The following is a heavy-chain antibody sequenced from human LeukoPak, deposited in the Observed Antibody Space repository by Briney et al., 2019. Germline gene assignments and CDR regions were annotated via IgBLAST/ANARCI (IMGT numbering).Heavy chain of an antibody. J-gene: IGHJ3*02. CDR1: GFTFSSYG. Sequence: GGSLRPSCAASGFTFSSYGMHWVRQAPGKGLEWVAVISYDGSNKYYADSVKGRFTISRDNSKNTLYLQMNSLRAEDTAVYYCAKGGIQPNAFDIWGQGTMVTVSS. CDR3: AKGGIQPNAFDI. CDR2: ISYDGSNK. D-gene: IGHD5-18*01. V-gene: IGHV3-30*18.